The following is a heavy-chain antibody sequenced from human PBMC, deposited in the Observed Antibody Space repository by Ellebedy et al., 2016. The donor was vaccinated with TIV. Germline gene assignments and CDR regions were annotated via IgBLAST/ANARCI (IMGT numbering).Heavy chain of an antibody. CDR3: ARDYRVRGVFEY. V-gene: IGHV4-39*07. J-gene: IGHJ4*02. CDR1: GGSITIPTYY. Sequence: GSLRLSCTVSGGSITIPTYYWSWIRQPPGKGLEWIGTIYYSGSTYSNPSLQSRVAISIDTSKNQFSLRLSSVTAADTAVYYCARDYRVRGVFEYWGQGALVTVSS. D-gene: IGHD3-10*01. CDR2: IYYSGST.